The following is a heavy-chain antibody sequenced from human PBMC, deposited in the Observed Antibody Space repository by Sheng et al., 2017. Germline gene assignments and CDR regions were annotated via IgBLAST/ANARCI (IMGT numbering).Heavy chain of an antibody. Sequence: QVQLVQSGAEVKKPGSSVKVSCKASGGTFSSYAISWVRQAPGQGLEWMGGIIPIFGTANYAQKFQGRVTITTDESTSTAYMELSSLRSEDTAVYYCARGGAFGSGGSLTTYYFDYWGQGTLVTVSS. D-gene: IGHD2-15*01. CDR3: ARGGAFGSGGSLTTYYFDY. CDR1: GGTFSSYA. CDR2: IIPIFGTA. J-gene: IGHJ4*02. V-gene: IGHV1-69*05.